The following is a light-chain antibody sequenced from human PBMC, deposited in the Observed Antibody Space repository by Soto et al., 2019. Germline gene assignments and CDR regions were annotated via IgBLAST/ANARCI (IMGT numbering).Light chain of an antibody. CDR2: GVS. CDR1: QSVTSNY. Sequence: EVVMTQSPATLSVSPGERATLSCRASQSVTSNYLAWYQQKPGQAPRLLIYGVSSRATGVPDRFSGSGSGTDYTLTISRLEPEDFAGYYGQPYTDWPLTFGKGTKVEVK. J-gene: IGKJ1*01. V-gene: IGKV3-20*01. CDR3: QPYTDWPLT.